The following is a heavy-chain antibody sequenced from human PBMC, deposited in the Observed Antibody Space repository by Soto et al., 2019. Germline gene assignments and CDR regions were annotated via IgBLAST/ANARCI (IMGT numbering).Heavy chain of an antibody. J-gene: IGHJ4*02. CDR1: GFTFSRHA. CDR3: AKRATGTYFDY. D-gene: IGHD1-1*01. CDR2: LSDSGGSI. V-gene: IGHV3-23*01. Sequence: PGGSLRLSCTASGFTFSRHAMTWVRQAPGKGLEWVSGLSDSGGSIYYADSVKGRFTISRDNSMNTLYLQMNTLRAEDTAIYYCAKRATGTYFDYWGQGTLVTVS.